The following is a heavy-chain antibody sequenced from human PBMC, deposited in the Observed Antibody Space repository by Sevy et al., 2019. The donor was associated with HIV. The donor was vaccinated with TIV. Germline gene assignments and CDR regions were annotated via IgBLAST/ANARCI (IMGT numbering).Heavy chain of an antibody. CDR2: INNSGST. CDR3: ARHCGSTSCADAFDI. CDR1: GGSFSGYY. J-gene: IGHJ3*02. V-gene: IGHV4-34*01. Sequence: SETLSLTCAVYGGSFSGYYWSWIRQPPGKGLEWIGEINNSGSTNYNPSLKSGVTISVDTSKNQFSLKLSSVTAADTAVYYCARHCGSTSCADAFDIWGQGTMVTVSS. D-gene: IGHD2-2*01.